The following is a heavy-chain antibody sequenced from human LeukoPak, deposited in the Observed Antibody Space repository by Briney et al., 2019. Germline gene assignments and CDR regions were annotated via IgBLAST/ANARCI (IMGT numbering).Heavy chain of an antibody. CDR2: IKQDGSEK. Sequence: QTGGSLRLSCAASGFTFSSYWMSWVRQAPGKGLEWVANIKQDGSEKYYVDSVKGRFTISRDNAKNSLSLQMSSLRAEDTALYYCAKSQYYYDSSGSPFDSWGQGTLVTVSS. J-gene: IGHJ4*02. D-gene: IGHD3-22*01. CDR1: GFTFSSYW. CDR3: AKSQYYYDSSGSPFDS. V-gene: IGHV3-7*03.